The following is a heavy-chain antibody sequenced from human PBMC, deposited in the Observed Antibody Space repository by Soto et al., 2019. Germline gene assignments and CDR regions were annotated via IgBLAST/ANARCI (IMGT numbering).Heavy chain of an antibody. CDR3: AKDLGDTSPVGFDF. Sequence: GGSLRLSCAAPRFTFNIYAMSWVRRAPGKGLEWVSVISGSGAITYYADSVKGRFTIYRDNPRTTVYLQMNSLRAEDTAVYYCAKDLGDTSPVGFDFWGQGTLVTVS. V-gene: IGHV3-23*01. CDR1: RFTFNIYA. D-gene: IGHD2-21*02. J-gene: IGHJ4*02. CDR2: ISGSGAIT.